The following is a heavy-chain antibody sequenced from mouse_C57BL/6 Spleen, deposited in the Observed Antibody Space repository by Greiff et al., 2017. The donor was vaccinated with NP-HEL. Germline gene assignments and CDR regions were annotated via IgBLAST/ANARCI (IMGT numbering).Heavy chain of an antibody. CDR1: GFNIKNTY. CDR2: IYPANGNT. V-gene: IGHV14-3*01. D-gene: IGHD2-1*01. CDR3: ARDANFTCWFAY. Sequence: EVQLQQSVAELVRPGASVKLSCTASGFNIKNTYMNWVKQRPEQGLEWIGRIYPANGNTKYAPKFQGKATLTADKSSITADLQHSSMTSEVTAIYYCARDANFTCWFAYWGQGTLVTVSA. J-gene: IGHJ3*01.